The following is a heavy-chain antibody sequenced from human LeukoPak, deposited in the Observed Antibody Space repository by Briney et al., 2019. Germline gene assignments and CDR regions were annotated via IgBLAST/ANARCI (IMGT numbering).Heavy chain of an antibody. CDR2: INPSGGST. V-gene: IGHV1-46*01. CDR3: ARAGPSLIVAPAGDWFDP. J-gene: IGHJ5*02. D-gene: IGHD5-12*01. CDR1: GYTFTSYY. Sequence: ASVKVSCKASGYTFTSYYMHWVRQAPGQGLEWMGIINPSGGSTSYAQKFQGRVTMTRDMSTSTVYMELSSLRSEDTPVYYCARAGPSLIVAPAGDWFDPWGQGTLVTVSS.